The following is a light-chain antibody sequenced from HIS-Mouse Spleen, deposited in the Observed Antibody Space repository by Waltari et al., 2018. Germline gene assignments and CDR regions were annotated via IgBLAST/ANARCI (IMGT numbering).Light chain of an antibody. CDR2: EDS. CDR3: YSTDSSGNHRV. J-gene: IGLJ2*01. CDR1: ALPKKY. V-gene: IGLV3-10*01. Sequence: SYELTQPPSVSVSPGQTARITGSGDALPKKYAYWYQQKSGQAPVLVIYEDSKRPSGIPERFSGYSSGTMDTLTISGAQVEDEADYYCYSTDSSGNHRVFGGGTKLTVL.